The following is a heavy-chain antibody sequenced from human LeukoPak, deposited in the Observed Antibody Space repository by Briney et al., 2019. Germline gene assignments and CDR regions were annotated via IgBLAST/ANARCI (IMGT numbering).Heavy chain of an antibody. Sequence: ASVKVSCKASGYTFTSYYMHWVRQAPGQGLEWMGIINPSGGSTSYAQKFQGRVTMTRDTSTSTVYMELSSLRSEDTAVYYCASNREDDSSGYYYDLDYWGQGTLVTVSS. J-gene: IGHJ4*02. V-gene: IGHV1-46*01. CDR2: INPSGGST. CDR3: ASNREDDSSGYYYDLDY. D-gene: IGHD3-22*01. CDR1: GYTFTSYY.